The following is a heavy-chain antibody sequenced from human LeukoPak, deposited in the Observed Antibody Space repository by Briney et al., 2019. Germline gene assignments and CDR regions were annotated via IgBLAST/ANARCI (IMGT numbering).Heavy chain of an antibody. CDR2: ISGSGGST. Sequence: GGSLRLSCGASGFTFSSYAMSWVRQAPGKGLEWVSAISGSGGSTYYADSVKRRFTISRDYSKNTLYLQMNRLRAEDTAVYYCAKDRGYSTGPYYYYFVGMGVWGQGTKVTVSS. CDR3: AKDRGYSTGPYYYYFVGMGV. CDR1: GFTFSSYA. J-gene: IGHJ6*02. V-gene: IGHV3-23*01. D-gene: IGHD3-22*01.